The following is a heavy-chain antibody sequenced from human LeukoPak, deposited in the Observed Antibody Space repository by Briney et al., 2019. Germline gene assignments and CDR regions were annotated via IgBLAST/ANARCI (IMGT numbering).Heavy chain of an antibody. D-gene: IGHD1-14*01. CDR2: INPSGGST. J-gene: IGHJ4*02. CDR3: ARVGNDGTADY. V-gene: IGHV1-46*01. CDR1: GYTFTSYY. Sequence: ASVKVSCKASGYTFTSYYMHWVRQVPGQGLEWMGIINPSGGSTSYAQKFQGRVTMTRDTSTSTVYMELSSLRSEDTAVYYCARVGNDGTADYWGQGTLVTVSS.